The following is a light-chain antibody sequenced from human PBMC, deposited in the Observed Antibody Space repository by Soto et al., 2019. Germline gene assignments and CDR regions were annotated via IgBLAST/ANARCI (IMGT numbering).Light chain of an antibody. CDR2: GVA. CDR1: QGINSN. V-gene: IGKV1-27*01. J-gene: IGKJ3*01. CDR3: QKYNSGPLT. Sequence: DIQMTQSPSSLSASAGERATISCRASQGINSNLAWYQQKPGQAPKLLIYGVATLQTGVPPRFSGGGSETDFTLTITSLQPEDVATYYCQKYNSGPLTFGPGTKVDIK.